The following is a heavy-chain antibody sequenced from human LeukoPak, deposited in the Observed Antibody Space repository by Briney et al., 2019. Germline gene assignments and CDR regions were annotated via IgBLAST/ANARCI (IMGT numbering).Heavy chain of an antibody. CDR3: ARESEGMDV. V-gene: IGHV3-33*01. CDR1: GFSFSSYG. J-gene: IGHJ6*02. Sequence: PGGPLRLSCAASGFSFSSYGMHWVRQAPGKGLEWVAIIWYDGSNKYYAESVKGRFTISRDNSKNTLYLQMNSLRAEDTAVYYCARESEGMDVWGQGTTVTVSS. CDR2: IWYDGSNK.